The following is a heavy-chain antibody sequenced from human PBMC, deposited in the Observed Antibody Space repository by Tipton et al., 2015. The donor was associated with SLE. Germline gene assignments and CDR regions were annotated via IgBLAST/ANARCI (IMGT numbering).Heavy chain of an antibody. Sequence: SLRLSCVASGFTFSNSAMHWVRQAPGMGLAWVAFISYDGSNRYYADSVKGRFTISRVNSRNSLYLQMNSLRAEDTAVFFCARGPDTLSDGWYVDLWGRGTLVTVSS. CDR2: ISYDGSNR. V-gene: IGHV3-30*04. J-gene: IGHJ2*01. CDR3: ARGPDTLSDGWYVDL. CDR1: GFTFSNSA.